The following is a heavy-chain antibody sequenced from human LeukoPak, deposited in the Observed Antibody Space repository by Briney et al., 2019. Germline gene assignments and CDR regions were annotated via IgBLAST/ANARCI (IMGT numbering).Heavy chain of an antibody. D-gene: IGHD3-10*01. CDR3: AKSGLRGTPSASFDY. V-gene: IGHV3-23*01. J-gene: IGHJ4*02. CDR2: ISGSGGST. CDR1: GFTFSSYE. Sequence: GGSLRLSCAASGFTFSSYEMHWVRQAPGKGLEWVSAISGSGGSTYYADSVKGRFTISRDNSKNTLYLQMNSLRAEDTAVYYCAKSGLRGTPSASFDYWGQGTLVTVSS.